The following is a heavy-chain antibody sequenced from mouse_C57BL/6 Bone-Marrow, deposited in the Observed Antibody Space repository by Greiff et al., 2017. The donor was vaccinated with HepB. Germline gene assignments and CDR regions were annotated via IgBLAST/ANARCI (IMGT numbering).Heavy chain of an antibody. J-gene: IGHJ3*01. V-gene: IGHV1-64*01. CDR2: IHPNSGST. D-gene: IGHD1-1*01. CDR3: ARDYYGSRSWFAY. Sequence: QVHVKQPGAELVKPGASVKLSCKASGYTFTSYWMHWVKQRPGQGLEWIGMIHPNSGSTNYNEKFKSKATLTVDKSSSTAYMQLSSLTSEDSAVYYCARDYYGSRSWFAYWGQGTLVTVSA. CDR1: GYTFTSYW.